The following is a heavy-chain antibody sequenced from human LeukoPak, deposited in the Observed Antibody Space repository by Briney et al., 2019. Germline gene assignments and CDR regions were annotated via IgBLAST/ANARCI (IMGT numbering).Heavy chain of an antibody. V-gene: IGHV5-51*01. J-gene: IGHJ4*02. CDR1: GYTFAKYW. D-gene: IGHD3-16*02. CDR3: ARRDLYDYVWGSYRC. CDR2: IYPGDSDT. Sequence: GESLKISCQASGYTFAKYWIGWVRQMPGKGLEWMGIIYPGDSDTRYGPSFQGQVTISVDKSINTAYLQWIRLKASDTAMYYCARRDLYDYVWGSYRCWGQGTLVTVSS.